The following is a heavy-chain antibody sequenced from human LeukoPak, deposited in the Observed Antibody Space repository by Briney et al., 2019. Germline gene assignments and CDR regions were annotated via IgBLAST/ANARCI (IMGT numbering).Heavy chain of an antibody. D-gene: IGHD3-22*01. J-gene: IGHJ4*02. CDR1: GFTFSSYS. CDR3: ARVGYDSSGYYPSPFDY. Sequence: PGGSLRLSCAASGFTFSSYSMNWVRQAPGKGLEWVSYISSSSSTIYYADSVKGRFTISRDNAKNSLYLQMNSLRAEDTAVYYCARVGYDSSGYYPSPFDYWGQGTLVTVSS. CDR2: ISSSSSTI. V-gene: IGHV3-48*01.